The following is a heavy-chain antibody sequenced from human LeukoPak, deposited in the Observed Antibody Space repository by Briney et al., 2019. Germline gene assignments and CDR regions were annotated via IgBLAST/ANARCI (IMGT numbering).Heavy chain of an antibody. CDR3: AKESSSGLSGYYGMDV. CDR2: ISGSGTPT. J-gene: IGHJ6*02. Sequence: PGGSLRLSCAASGFTFTNFGMRWVRQAPGKGLEWVSVISGSGTPTYYAESLKGRFTISRDNSKNTLYLQMNSLRAEDTAVYYCAKESSSGLSGYYGMDVWGQGTTVTVSS. CDR1: GFTFTNFG. V-gene: IGHV3-23*01. D-gene: IGHD6-13*01.